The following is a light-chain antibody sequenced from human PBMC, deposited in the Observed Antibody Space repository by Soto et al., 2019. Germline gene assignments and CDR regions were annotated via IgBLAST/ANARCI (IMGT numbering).Light chain of an antibody. Sequence: QPVLTQPPSVSGAPGQRVTISCTESSSNIGAGYDVHWYQQLPGTAPKLLIYGNSNRPSGVPDRFSGSKSGTSASLAITGLQAEDEADYYCQSYDSSLSAWVFGGGTKLIVL. J-gene: IGLJ3*02. V-gene: IGLV1-40*01. CDR2: GNS. CDR3: QSYDSSLSAWV. CDR1: SSNIGAGYD.